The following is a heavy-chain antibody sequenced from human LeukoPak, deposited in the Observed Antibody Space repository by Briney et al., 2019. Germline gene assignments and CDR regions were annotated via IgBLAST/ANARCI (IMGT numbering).Heavy chain of an antibody. J-gene: IGHJ5*02. CDR1: GYTFTGYY. CDR2: INPNSGGT. Sequence: ASVKVSCKASGYTFTGYYMHWVRQAPGQGLEWMGWINPNSGGTNYAQKFQGRVNMTRDTSISTAYMELSRLRSDDTAVYYCARDYYDSSGYYSSKNWFDPWGQGTLVTVSS. CDR3: ARDYYDSSGYYSSKNWFDP. D-gene: IGHD3-22*01. V-gene: IGHV1-2*02.